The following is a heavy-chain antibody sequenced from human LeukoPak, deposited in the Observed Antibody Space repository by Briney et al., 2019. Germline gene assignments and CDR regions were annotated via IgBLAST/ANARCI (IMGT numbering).Heavy chain of an antibody. J-gene: IGHJ4*02. CDR3: ARGGRGGSYWTDY. V-gene: IGHV1-8*01. D-gene: IGHD1-26*01. CDR2: MDPNNGNT. CDR1: GYTFTSYD. Sequence: ASVKVSCKASGYTFTSYDFNWVRQATGQGLEWMGWMDPNNGNTGYAQKFQGRVSMTRDTSISTAYLELSSLRSEVTAVYYCARGGRGGSYWTDYWGQGTLVTVSS.